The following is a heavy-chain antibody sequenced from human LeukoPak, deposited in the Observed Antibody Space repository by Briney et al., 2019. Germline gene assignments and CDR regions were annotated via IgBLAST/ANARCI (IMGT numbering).Heavy chain of an antibody. J-gene: IGHJ6*02. Sequence: PGGSLRLSCAASGFTFSSYAMSWVRQAPGKGLEWVSAISGSGGSTYYADSVKGRFTISRDNSKNTLYLQMNSLRAGDTAVYYCAKYPGVGPKYYYYYGMDVWGQGTTVTVSS. V-gene: IGHV3-23*01. CDR3: AKYPGVGPKYYYYYGMDV. CDR2: ISGSGGST. CDR1: GFTFSSYA. D-gene: IGHD1-26*01.